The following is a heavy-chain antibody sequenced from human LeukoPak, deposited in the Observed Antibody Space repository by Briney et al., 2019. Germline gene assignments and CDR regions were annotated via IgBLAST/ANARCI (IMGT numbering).Heavy chain of an antibody. CDR3: ARHRESYYESSHMGFDP. CDR2: INHSGST. CDR1: GGSFSGYY. V-gene: IGHV4-34*01. J-gene: IGHJ5*02. Sequence: SETLSLTCAVYGGSFSGYYWSWIRQPPGKGLEWIGEINHSGSTNYNPSLKSRVTISADTSNNQFSLSLTCAPASDTAGYYCARHRESYYESSHMGFDPWGQGTLVTVSS. D-gene: IGHD3-22*01.